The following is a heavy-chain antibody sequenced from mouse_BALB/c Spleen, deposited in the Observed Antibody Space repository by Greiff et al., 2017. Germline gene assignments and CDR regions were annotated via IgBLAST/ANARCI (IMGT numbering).Heavy chain of an antibody. CDR1: GFNIKDTY. CDR2: IDPANGNT. D-gene: IGHD1-1*01. V-gene: IGHV14-3*02. J-gene: IGHJ4*01. Sequence: VQLQQSGAELVKPGASVKLSCTASGFNIKDTYMHWVKQRPEQGLEWIGRIDPANGNTKYDPKFQGKATITADTSSNTAYLQLSNLTSEDTAVYYGAKGDYYSYYAMDYWGQGTSVTVSS. CDR3: AKGDYYSYYAMDY.